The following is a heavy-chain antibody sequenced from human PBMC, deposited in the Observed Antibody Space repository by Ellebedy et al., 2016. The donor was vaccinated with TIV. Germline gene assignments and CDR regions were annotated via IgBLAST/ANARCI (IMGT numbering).Heavy chain of an antibody. D-gene: IGHD4-17*01. V-gene: IGHV3-72*01. J-gene: IGHJ5*02. Sequence: GESLKISCAVSGFILSDHDLDWVRQAPGKGLEWVGRTRNKPNNYTTEYAASVKGRFTISRDDSKNSLYLQMNSLKIEDTAVSYCTGWRSGDPTWGQGTLVTVSS. CDR3: TGWRSGDPT. CDR1: GFILSDHD. CDR2: TRNKPNNYTT.